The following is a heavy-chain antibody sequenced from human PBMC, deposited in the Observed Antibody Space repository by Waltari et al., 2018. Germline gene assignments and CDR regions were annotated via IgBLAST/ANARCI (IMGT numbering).Heavy chain of an antibody. CDR3: AKLGQWELLYFQH. D-gene: IGHD1-26*01. CDR1: GFTFRSYA. V-gene: IGHV3-23*01. Sequence: EVQILESGGGLVQPGGSLRLSCAASGFTFRSYAMTWVRQAPGKGLEWVSAISGSGGGTYYADSVKGRFTISRDNSKNTLNLQMNSLRAEDTAVYYCAKLGQWELLYFQHWGQGTLVTVSS. CDR2: ISGSGGGT. J-gene: IGHJ1*01.